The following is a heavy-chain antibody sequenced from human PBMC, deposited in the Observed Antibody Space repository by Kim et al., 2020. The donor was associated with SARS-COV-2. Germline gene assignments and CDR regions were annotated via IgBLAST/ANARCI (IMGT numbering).Heavy chain of an antibody. J-gene: IGHJ4*02. CDR1: GGSISSGGYY. CDR2: IYYSGST. Sequence: SETLSLTCTVSGGSISSGGYYWSWIRQHPGKGLEWIGYIYYSGSTYYNPSLKSRVTISVDTSKNQFSLKLSSVTAADTAVYYCARAGTIFGVVIARFDYWGQGTLVTVSS. CDR3: ARAGTIFGVVIARFDY. D-gene: IGHD3-3*01. V-gene: IGHV4-31*03.